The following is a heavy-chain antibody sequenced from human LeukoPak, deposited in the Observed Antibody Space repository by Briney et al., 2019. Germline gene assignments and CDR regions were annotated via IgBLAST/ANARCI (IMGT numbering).Heavy chain of an antibody. J-gene: IGHJ4*02. CDR2: IIPIFGIA. V-gene: IGHV1-69*04. CDR1: GGTFSSYA. D-gene: IGHD5-24*01. Sequence: AASVKVSCKASGGTFSSYAISWVRQAPRQGLEWMGRIIPIFGIANYAQKFQGRVTITADKSMSTAYMELSSLRSEDTAVYYCARDQEMAQGGYWGQGTLVTVSS. CDR3: ARDQEMAQGGY.